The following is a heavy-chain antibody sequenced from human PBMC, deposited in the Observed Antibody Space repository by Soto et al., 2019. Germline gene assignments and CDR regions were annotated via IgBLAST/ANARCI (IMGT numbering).Heavy chain of an antibody. Sequence: ASVKVSCKASGYTFTSYAMNWVRQAPGQRLEWMGWINAGNGNTKYSQKFQGRVTITRDTSASTAYMELSSLRSEDTAVYYCARRYGDYVYWFDPWGQGTLVTVSS. CDR1: GYTFTSYA. V-gene: IGHV1-3*01. J-gene: IGHJ5*02. D-gene: IGHD4-17*01. CDR2: INAGNGNT. CDR3: ARRYGDYVYWFDP.